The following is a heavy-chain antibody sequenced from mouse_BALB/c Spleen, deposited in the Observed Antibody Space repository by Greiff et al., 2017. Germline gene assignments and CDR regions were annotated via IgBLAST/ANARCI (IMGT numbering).Heavy chain of an antibody. D-gene: IGHD2-3*01. CDR1: GYTFTSYW. CDR3: ARRGGYSWYFDV. CDR2: INPSNGRT. Sequence: QVQLKQPGAELVKPGASVKLSCKASGYTFTSYWMHWVKQRPGQGLEWIGEINPSNGRTNYNEKFKSKATLTVDKSSSTAYMQLSSLTSEDSAVYYCARRGGYSWYFDVWGAGTTVTVSS. J-gene: IGHJ1*01. V-gene: IGHV1S81*02.